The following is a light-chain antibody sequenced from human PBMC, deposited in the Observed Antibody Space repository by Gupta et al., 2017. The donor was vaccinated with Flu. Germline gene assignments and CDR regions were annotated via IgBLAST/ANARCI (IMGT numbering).Light chain of an antibody. CDR3: KTWDSNNGM. CDR2: VERSGSF. J-gene: IGLJ3*02. Sequence: VKISSNLSTGVSSGSSEWGQQEPGYTPLVLMEVERSGSFNVESGVTARFSGYYSGAGRYLTIAHVQAEDEADYYCKTWDSNNGMFGGGTKLTVL. CDR1: TGVSSGS. V-gene: IGLV4-60*03.